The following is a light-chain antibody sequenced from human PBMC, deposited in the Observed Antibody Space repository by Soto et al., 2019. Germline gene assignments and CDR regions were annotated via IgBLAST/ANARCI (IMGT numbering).Light chain of an antibody. CDR2: GTS. CDR1: QSVGTN. V-gene: IGKV3-15*01. Sequence: EIVMPQSQATLSVSPGERATLSCRASQSVGTNLAWYQQKPGQAPRLLIHGTSTRATGIPARFSGSGSGTEFTLTISSLQSEDFAVYYCQRQSGWPRTFAQGTKVDIK. CDR3: QRQSGWPRT. J-gene: IGKJ1*01.